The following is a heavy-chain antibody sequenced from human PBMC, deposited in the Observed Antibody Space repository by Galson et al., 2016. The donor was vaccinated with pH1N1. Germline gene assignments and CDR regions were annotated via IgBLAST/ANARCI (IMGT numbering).Heavy chain of an antibody. CDR3: ATGDSSSADFRVGYRSYFDY. CDR2: IIRMFGTP. Sequence: SVKVSCKASGGTFSKYGISWVRQAPGQGLEWLGGIIRMFGTPNYAQEFQGRVTITADESTRTAYMELSSLRSEDTAVYYCATGDSSSADFRVGYRSYFDYWGQGTLVTVSS. CDR1: GGTFSKYG. D-gene: IGHD6-6*01. V-gene: IGHV1-69*13. J-gene: IGHJ4*02.